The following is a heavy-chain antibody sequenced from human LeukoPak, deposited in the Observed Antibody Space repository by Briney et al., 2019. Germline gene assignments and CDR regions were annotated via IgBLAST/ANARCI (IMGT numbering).Heavy chain of an antibody. Sequence: ASVKVSCKASGYTFTSYGISWVRQAPGQGLEWMGWISAYNGNTNYAQKLQGRVTMTTDTSTSTAYMELRSLRSDDTAVYYCARERVTSRWLAPLINYWGQGTLVTVSS. V-gene: IGHV1-18*04. CDR1: GYTFTSYG. CDR2: ISAYNGNT. J-gene: IGHJ4*02. CDR3: ARERVTSRWLAPLINY. D-gene: IGHD5-24*01.